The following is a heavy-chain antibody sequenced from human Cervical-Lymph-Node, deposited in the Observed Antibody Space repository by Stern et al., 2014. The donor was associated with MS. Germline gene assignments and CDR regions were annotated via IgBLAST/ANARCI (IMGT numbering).Heavy chain of an antibody. V-gene: IGHV1-18*01. CDR2: VNTYTGDT. Sequence: QVQLVQSGAEVKKPGASVKVSCKASGYTFPNYGLSWVRQAPGQGLEWMGWVNTYTGDTHYAQKFQGSVTMTTATSTTTAYMELRSLRADDTAVYYCARGVVIVVALHNWFDPWGQGTLVTVSS. J-gene: IGHJ5*02. CDR1: GYTFPNYG. CDR3: ARGVVIVVALHNWFDP. D-gene: IGHD2-15*01.